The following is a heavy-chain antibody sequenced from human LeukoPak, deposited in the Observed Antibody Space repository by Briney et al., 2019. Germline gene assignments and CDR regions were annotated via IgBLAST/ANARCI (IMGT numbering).Heavy chain of an antibody. J-gene: IGHJ4*02. CDR2: ISAYNGNT. D-gene: IGHD6-13*01. Sequence: ASVKVSCKASGYTFTSYSMNWVRQAPGQGLEWMGWISAYNGNTNYAQKLQGRVTMTTDTSTSTAYMELRSLRSDDTAVYYCARESYSSSWYRFDYWGQGTLVTVSS. CDR1: GYTFTSYS. V-gene: IGHV1-18*01. CDR3: ARESYSSSWYRFDY.